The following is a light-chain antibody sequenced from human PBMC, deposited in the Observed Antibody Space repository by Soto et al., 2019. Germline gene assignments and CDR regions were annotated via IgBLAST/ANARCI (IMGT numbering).Light chain of an antibody. CDR3: QQYGRSQT. CDR2: GAS. Sequence: EIVLTQSPGTQSLSPGERATLSGRASQSDSSSYLAWYQQKPGQAPRLLIYGASSRATGIPDRFSGSGSGTDFTLTISRLEPEDFAVYYCQQYGRSQTFGQGTKVEIK. J-gene: IGKJ1*01. V-gene: IGKV3-20*01. CDR1: QSDSSSY.